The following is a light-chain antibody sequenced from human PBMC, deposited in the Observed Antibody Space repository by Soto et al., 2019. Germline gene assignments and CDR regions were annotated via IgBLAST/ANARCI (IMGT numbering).Light chain of an antibody. J-gene: IGKJ2*01. Sequence: EVMMTQSPVTLSVSPGERATLSCRASQSVGSNLAWYQQKPGQAPRLLIYGATTRATGIPARFSASGSGTEFTLTISSLQSEDFAVYYCQQRDTFGQGTKLESK. CDR3: QQRDT. V-gene: IGKV3-15*01. CDR2: GAT. CDR1: QSVGSN.